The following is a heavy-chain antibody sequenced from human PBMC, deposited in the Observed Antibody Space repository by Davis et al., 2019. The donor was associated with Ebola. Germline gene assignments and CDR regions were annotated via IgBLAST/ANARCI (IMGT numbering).Heavy chain of an antibody. CDR1: GFIFSNYW. CDR2: IKQDGGEK. V-gene: IGHV3-7*03. CDR3: ASGDGRDNSYDMDV. J-gene: IGHJ6*02. Sequence: GESLKISCAASGFIFSNYWMSWVRQAPGKGPEWVAIIKQDGGEKYYVDSVKGRFTISRDNAKNSLFLQMNSLRAEDTALYYCASGDGRDNSYDMDVWGQGTTVTVSS. D-gene: IGHD1-1*01.